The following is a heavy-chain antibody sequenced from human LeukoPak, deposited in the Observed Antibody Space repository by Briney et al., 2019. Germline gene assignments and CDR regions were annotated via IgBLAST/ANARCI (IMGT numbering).Heavy chain of an antibody. CDR1: GFTFTDFW. Sequence: GGSLRLSCAASGFTFTDFWMHWVRQAPGGGLVWVSRVKGDEISTLYADSVKGRFTISRDNAKNTLYPQMNSLRADDTALYYCATGPYSAFEMWGQGTMATVSS. CDR2: VKGDEIST. V-gene: IGHV3-74*01. D-gene: IGHD2-21*01. CDR3: ATGPYSAFEM. J-gene: IGHJ3*02.